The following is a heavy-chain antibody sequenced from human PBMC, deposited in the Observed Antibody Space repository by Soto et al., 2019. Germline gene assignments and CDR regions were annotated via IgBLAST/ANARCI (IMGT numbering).Heavy chain of an antibody. J-gene: IGHJ4*02. D-gene: IGHD6-13*01. CDR3: ARLAAATDPDY. CDR1: GGSISSSNW. V-gene: IGHV4-4*02. Sequence: QVQLQESGPGLVKPSGTLSLTCAVSGGSISSSNWWSWVRQPPGKGLEWIGEIYHSGSTNYNPSLKSXDTVSXXKSKNQFSLKLSSVTAADTAVYYCARLAAATDPDYWGQGTLVTVSS. CDR2: IYHSGST.